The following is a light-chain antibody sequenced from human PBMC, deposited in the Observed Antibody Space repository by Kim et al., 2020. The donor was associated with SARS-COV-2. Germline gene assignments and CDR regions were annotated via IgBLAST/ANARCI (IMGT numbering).Light chain of an antibody. CDR2: GKN. J-gene: IGLJ3*02. Sequence: AWGQTVETTCQGASLRSYYASWDQQKPGQAPVLVIYGKNNRPSGIPDRFSGSSSGNTASLTITGAQAEDEADYYCNSRDSSGNHLVFGGGTKLTVL. CDR3: NSRDSSGNHLV. V-gene: IGLV3-19*01. CDR1: SLRSYY.